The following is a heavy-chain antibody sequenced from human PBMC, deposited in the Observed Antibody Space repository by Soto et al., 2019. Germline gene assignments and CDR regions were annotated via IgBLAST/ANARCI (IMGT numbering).Heavy chain of an antibody. D-gene: IGHD5-12*01. V-gene: IGHV1-18*01. CDR2: INTYNGMT. J-gene: IGHJ4*02. CDR1: GYTFINYH. Sequence: QVQLVQSGGEVKKPGASVTVSCKASGYTFINYHITWVRQAPGQGLEWMAWINTYNGMTDYAQRFQGRVTMTRDTSTSTAYMELRNLGSDDTAVYFCAKDQRGEMATDWGQGTLVTVSS. CDR3: AKDQRGEMATD.